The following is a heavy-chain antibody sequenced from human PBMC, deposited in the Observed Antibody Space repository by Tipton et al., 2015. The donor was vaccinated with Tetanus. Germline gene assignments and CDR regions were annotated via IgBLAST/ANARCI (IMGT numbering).Heavy chain of an antibody. D-gene: IGHD3-3*01. CDR1: DGSFNAYY. J-gene: IGHJ4*02. CDR3: ARGRTMSGVVAPFDL. CDR2: VNQSGST. Sequence: GLVKPSETLSLTCGVSDGSFNAYYWSWIRQTPGKGLEWIGEVNQSGSTKYNPSFNSRAAISVDTSKSQFSLRVRSVTAADTAVYYCARGRTMSGVVAPFDLWGQGSLVIVSS. V-gene: IGHV4-34*01.